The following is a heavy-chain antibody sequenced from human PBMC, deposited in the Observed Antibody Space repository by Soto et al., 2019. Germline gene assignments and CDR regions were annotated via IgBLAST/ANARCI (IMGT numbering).Heavy chain of an antibody. J-gene: IGHJ6*02. CDR3: ARGDSSGWYLHYYYYGMDV. D-gene: IGHD6-19*01. CDR1: GFTFSSYA. V-gene: IGHV3-30-3*01. Sequence: QVQLVESGGGMVQPGRSLRLSCAASGFTFSSYAMHWVRQAPGKGLEWVAVISYDGSNKYYADSVKGRFTISRDNSKNTLYLQMNSLRAEDTAVYYCARGDSSGWYLHYYYYGMDVWGQGTTVTVSS. CDR2: ISYDGSNK.